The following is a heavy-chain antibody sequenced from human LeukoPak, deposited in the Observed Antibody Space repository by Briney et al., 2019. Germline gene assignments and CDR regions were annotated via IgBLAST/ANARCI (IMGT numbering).Heavy chain of an antibody. V-gene: IGHV4-59*08. CDR2: IYYSGST. D-gene: IGHD6-19*01. CDR1: GGSISSYY. J-gene: IGHJ5*02. Sequence: PSETLSLTCTVSGGSISSYYWSWIRQPPGKGLEWIGYIYYSGSTNYNPSLKSRVTISVDTSKNQFSLKLSSVTAADTAVYYCARHGRIYSSGWTGFDPWSQGTLVTVSS. CDR3: ARHGRIYSSGWTGFDP.